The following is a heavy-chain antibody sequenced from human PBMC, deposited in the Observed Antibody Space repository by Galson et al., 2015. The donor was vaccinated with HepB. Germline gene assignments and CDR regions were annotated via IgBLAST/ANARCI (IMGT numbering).Heavy chain of an antibody. V-gene: IGHV1-18*01. CDR1: GYTFTSYG. CDR2: ISAYNGNT. D-gene: IGHD3-22*01. Sequence: QSGAEVKKPGASVKVSCKASGYTFTSYGISWVRQAPGQGLEWMGWISAYNGNTNYAQKLQGRVTMTTDTSTSTAYMELRSLRSDDTAVYYCARDITMIVVVIPQYYYYGMDVWGQGTTVTVSS. J-gene: IGHJ6*02. CDR3: ARDITMIVVVIPQYYYYGMDV.